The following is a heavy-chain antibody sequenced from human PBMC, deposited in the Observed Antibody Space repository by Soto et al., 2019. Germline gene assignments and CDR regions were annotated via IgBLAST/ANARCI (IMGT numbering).Heavy chain of an antibody. D-gene: IGHD2-8*02. CDR1: GYTFTSNG. CDR2: TSAYNDNT. J-gene: IGHJ5*02. CDR3: ARDLGYCTGTNCYRNWFDP. V-gene: IGHV1-18*01. Sequence: QVQLVQSGAEVKKPGASVNVSCKASGYTFTSNGISWVRQAPGQGLEWMGWTSAYNDNTNYAQKFQGRVTMTTDTSTSTAYMELRSLTSDDTAVYYCARDLGYCTGTNCYRNWFDPWGQGTLVIVSS.